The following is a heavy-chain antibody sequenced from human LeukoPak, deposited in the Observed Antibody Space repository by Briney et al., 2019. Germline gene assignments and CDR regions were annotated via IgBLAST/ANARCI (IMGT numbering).Heavy chain of an antibody. Sequence: SETLSLTCAVYGGSFSGYYWSWIRQPPGKGLEWIAEINHRGTTHYNPSLKSRVNISADTSKNQFSLHLDSVTAADTAVYYCARSWAGMYYPFYYFDYWGQGTLVSVSS. J-gene: IGHJ4*02. CDR2: INHRGTT. CDR3: ARSWAGMYYPFYYFDY. V-gene: IGHV4-34*01. D-gene: IGHD1-26*01. CDR1: GGSFSGYY.